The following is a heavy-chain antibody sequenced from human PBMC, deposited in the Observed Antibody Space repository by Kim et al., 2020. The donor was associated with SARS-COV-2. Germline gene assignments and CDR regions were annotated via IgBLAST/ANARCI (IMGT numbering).Heavy chain of an antibody. D-gene: IGHD6-13*01. CDR3: ARGYRRSSSWFERSKPCCYYYSMDF. J-gene: IGHJ6*02. Sequence: SQTLSLTCAISGDSVSSNSAAWNWIRQSPSRGLEWLGRTYYRSKWYNDYAVSVKSRITINPDTSKNQFSLQLNSVTPEDKAVYYCARGYRRSSSWFERSKPCCYYYSMDFWGQGTTVTVSS. CDR1: GDSVSSNSAA. CDR2: TYYRSKWYN. V-gene: IGHV6-1*01.